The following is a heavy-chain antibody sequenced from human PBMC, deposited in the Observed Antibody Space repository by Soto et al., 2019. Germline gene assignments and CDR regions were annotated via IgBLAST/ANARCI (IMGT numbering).Heavy chain of an antibody. Sequence: AAVKCSFNHSGYTFSNYVITWVRQAPGQPLDCLGWISLYSDGTNYAQNFQGRVSMTTDTATTTAYMELRSLRSDDTAVYYCARDHWKGEDKGLNWFEPWGQGTLVHVSS. V-gene: IGHV1-18*01. D-gene: IGHD1-1*01. J-gene: IGHJ5*02. CDR3: ARDHWKGEDKGLNWFEP. CDR2: ISLYSDGT. CDR1: GYTFSNYV.